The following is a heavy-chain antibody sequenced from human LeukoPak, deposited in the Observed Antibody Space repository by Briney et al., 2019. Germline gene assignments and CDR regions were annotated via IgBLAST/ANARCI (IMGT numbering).Heavy chain of an antibody. CDR2: IGTAGDT. Sequence: GGPLRLSCAASGFTFSSYDMHWVRQATGKGLEWVSAIGTAGDTYYPGSVKGRFTISRENAKNSLYLQMHSLRAGDTAVYYCASGGGAVAGTRFVAFDIWGQGTMVTVSS. J-gene: IGHJ3*02. CDR1: GFTFSSYD. V-gene: IGHV3-13*01. D-gene: IGHD6-19*01. CDR3: ASGGGAVAGTRFVAFDI.